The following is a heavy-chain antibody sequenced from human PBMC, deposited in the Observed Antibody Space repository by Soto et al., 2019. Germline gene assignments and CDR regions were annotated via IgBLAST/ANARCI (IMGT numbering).Heavy chain of an antibody. CDR1: GFTFSSYD. CDR2: IGTAGDT. D-gene: IGHD2-21*01. V-gene: IGHV3-13*01. CDR3: ARGDPVRSTSRVDAFDI. J-gene: IGHJ3*02. Sequence: EVQLVESGGGLVQPGGSLRLSCAASGFTFSSYDMHWVRQATGKGLEWVSAIGTAGDTYYPGSVKSRFTISRENAKNSLYLQMNSLRAEDTAVYYCARGDPVRSTSRVDAFDIWGQGTMVSVSS.